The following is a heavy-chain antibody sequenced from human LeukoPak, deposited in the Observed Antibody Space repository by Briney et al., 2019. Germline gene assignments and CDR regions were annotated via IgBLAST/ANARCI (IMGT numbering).Heavy chain of an antibody. D-gene: IGHD6-6*01. CDR2: IYPGDSDT. CDR3: ARLMGPASSSKGNIDY. Sequence: GESLKISCKGSGYSFTSYWIGWVRQMPGKGLEGMGIIYPGDSDTRYSPSFQGQVTISADKSISTAYLQWSSLKASDTAMYYCARLMGPASSSKGNIDYWGQGTLVTVSS. J-gene: IGHJ4*02. V-gene: IGHV5-51*01. CDR1: GYSFTSYW.